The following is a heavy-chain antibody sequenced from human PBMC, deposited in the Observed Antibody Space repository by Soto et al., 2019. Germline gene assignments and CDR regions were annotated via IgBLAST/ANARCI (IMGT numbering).Heavy chain of an antibody. CDR2: INVGNGNT. CDR3: TSDNKGLAGY. CDR1: GYTSTNYA. V-gene: IGHV1-3*01. Sequence: ASVKVSCKASGYTSTNYAVHWVRQAPGQGLQWIGWINVGNGNTKSSQKFQGRVTFSRDTSASTAYMEVSSLTSEDTAVYYCTSDNKGLAGYWGRGTLVTISS. J-gene: IGHJ4*02.